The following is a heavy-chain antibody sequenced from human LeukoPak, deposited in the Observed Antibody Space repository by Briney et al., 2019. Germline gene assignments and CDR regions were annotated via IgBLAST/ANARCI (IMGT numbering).Heavy chain of an antibody. Sequence: GGSLRLSCAASGFTFSIYAMSWVRQVPGKGLEWVSYIGGSGSAIYYADSVKGRFTISRDNAKNSLYLQMISLRAEDTGVYYCARDASLAGDRVEYWGQGTLVTVSS. V-gene: IGHV3-48*03. CDR1: GFTFSIYA. D-gene: IGHD3-16*01. J-gene: IGHJ4*02. CDR2: IGGSGSAI. CDR3: ARDASLAGDRVEY.